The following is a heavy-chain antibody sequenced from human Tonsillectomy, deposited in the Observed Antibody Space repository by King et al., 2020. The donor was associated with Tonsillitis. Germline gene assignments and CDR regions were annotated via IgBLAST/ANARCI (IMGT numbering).Heavy chain of an antibody. CDR1: GFTVSSNY. D-gene: IGHD2/OR15-2a*01. V-gene: IGHV3-66*04. CDR2: IYSDGAA. J-gene: IGHJ4*02. Sequence: VQLVESGGGLAQPGESLRLSCAVSGFTVSSNYINWVRQSPGKGLEWVSIIYSDGAAYYADSVKGRFTISRDNSKNTVYLKMNSPRAEDTAVYYCARPTVFYAPFDSWGQGPLVTVSS. CDR3: ARPTVFYAPFDS.